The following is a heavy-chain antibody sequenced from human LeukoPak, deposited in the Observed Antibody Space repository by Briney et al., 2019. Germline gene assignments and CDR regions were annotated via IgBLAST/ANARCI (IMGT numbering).Heavy chain of an antibody. V-gene: IGHV3-48*01. Sequence: PGGSLRLSCAASGFTFSSYSMYWVRQAPGKGLEWVSYISSSSATIYYADSVEGRFTISRDSAKNSLYLQMNSLRAEDTAVYYCAKSPGGRHHNWGQGTLVTVSS. CDR1: GFTFSSYS. J-gene: IGHJ4*02. CDR3: AKSPGGRHHN. D-gene: IGHD3-16*01. CDR2: ISSSSATI.